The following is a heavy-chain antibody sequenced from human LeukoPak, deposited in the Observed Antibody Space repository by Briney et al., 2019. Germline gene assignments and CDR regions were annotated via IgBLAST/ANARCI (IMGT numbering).Heavy chain of an antibody. D-gene: IGHD2-21*02. CDR2: ISGSGGST. J-gene: IGHJ4*02. V-gene: IGHV3-23*01. CDR1: GFTFSSYA. Sequence: GGSLRLSCAASGFTFSSYAMSWVRQAPGKGLEWVSAISGSGGSTYYADSVKGRFTISRDNSKNTLYLQMNSLRAEDTAVYYCAKGAAVAYCDGDCYVDYWGQGTLVTVSS. CDR3: AKGAAVAYCDGDCYVDY.